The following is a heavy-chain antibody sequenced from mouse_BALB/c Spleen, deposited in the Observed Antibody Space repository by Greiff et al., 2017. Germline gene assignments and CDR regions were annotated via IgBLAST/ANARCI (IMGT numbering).Heavy chain of an antibody. CDR2: ISTYYGDA. CDR3: ARGEYCNYVWYAMDY. Sequence: QVQLQQSGAELVRPGVSVKISCKGSGYTFTDYAMHWVKQSHAKSLEWIGVISTYYGDASYNQKFKGKATMTVDKSSSTAYMELARLTSEDSAIYYCARGEYCNYVWYAMDYWGQGTSVTVSS. D-gene: IGHD2-10*02. V-gene: IGHV1S137*01. J-gene: IGHJ4*01. CDR1: GYTFTDYA.